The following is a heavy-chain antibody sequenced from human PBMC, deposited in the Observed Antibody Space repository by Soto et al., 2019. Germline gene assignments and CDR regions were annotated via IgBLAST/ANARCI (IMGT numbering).Heavy chain of an antibody. CDR1: GYIFTNYY. CDR3: ARDKGVAGTPNYDY. CDR2: VNPHSGGT. D-gene: IGHD6-19*01. J-gene: IGHJ4*02. V-gene: IGHV1-2*02. Sequence: ASVKVSCKASGYIFTNYYIHWVRQAPGQGLEWMGWVNPHSGGTHYAQKFQGGVTMTRDTSISTAYMEVSRLGSDDTAVYYCARDKGVAGTPNYDYWGQGTPVTVSS.